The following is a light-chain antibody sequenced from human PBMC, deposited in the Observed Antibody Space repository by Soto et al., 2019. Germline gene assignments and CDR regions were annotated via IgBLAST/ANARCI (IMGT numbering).Light chain of an antibody. CDR3: QQSYNTPT. V-gene: IGKV1-39*01. Sequence: DIQMTQSPSSLSASVGDRVTITCRASQNINFYLNWFQQKPGKAPKVLIYAASSLQVGVPSRFSGSGSGTDFTLTISSLQPEDFATYFCQQSYNTPTFGGGTRV. CDR1: QNINFY. CDR2: AAS. J-gene: IGKJ4*01.